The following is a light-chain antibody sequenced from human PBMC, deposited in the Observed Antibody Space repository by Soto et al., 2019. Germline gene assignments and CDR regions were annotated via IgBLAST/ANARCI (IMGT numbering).Light chain of an antibody. Sequence: DIVMTQSPDSLAVSLGERATINCKSSQSVLYSSNNKNYLAWYQQKPGQPPKLLIYWASTRESGVPDRFSGSGSGTDSTLTISSLQAEDVAGYDCQQYYSTPRTFGQGTKVESK. V-gene: IGKV4-1*01. CDR2: WAS. CDR1: QSVLYSSNNKNY. CDR3: QQYYSTPRT. J-gene: IGKJ1*01.